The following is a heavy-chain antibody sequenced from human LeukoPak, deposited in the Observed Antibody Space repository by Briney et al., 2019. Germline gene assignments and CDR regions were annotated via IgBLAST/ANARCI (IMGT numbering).Heavy chain of an antibody. V-gene: IGHV3-15*01. J-gene: IGHJ6*04. CDR3: AELGITMIGGV. Sequence: GGSLRLSCAASGFTLSNAWMDWVRQAPTKGLEWVGLIKSKANGETRDYAAPVKGRFTISRDDSDDTLYLQMNGLKSEDTAVYYCAELGITMIGGVWGKGTTVTISS. CDR1: GFTLSNAW. D-gene: IGHD3-10*02. CDR2: IKSKANGETR.